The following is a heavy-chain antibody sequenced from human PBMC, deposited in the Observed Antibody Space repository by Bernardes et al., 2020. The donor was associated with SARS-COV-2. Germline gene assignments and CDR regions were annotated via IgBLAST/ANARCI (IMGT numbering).Heavy chain of an antibody. CDR1: GFKFSVFA. J-gene: IGHJ6*02. D-gene: IGHD2-21*01. Sequence: GGSLRLSCAASGFKFSVFAMTWVRQAPGKGLEWVSGISGSGGSTYYADSVKGRFTISRDNSKNTLFLQMNSLRAEDTAVYYCARCVVGYYAMDVWGQGTTVTVSS. CDR3: ARCVVGYYAMDV. V-gene: IGHV3-23*01. CDR2: ISGSGGST.